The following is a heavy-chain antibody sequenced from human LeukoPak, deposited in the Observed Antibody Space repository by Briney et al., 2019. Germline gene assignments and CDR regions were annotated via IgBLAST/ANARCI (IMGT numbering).Heavy chain of an antibody. D-gene: IGHD3-10*01. CDR1: EFTFSNYG. CDR2: IQYDGSNK. J-gene: IGHJ4*02. CDR3: AKEHGSGSYFDY. Sequence: GGSLRLSCAASEFTFSNYGMHWVRQAPGKGLEWVAFIQYDGSNKYYGNSVKGRFTISRDTSKSTLYLQMNSLRAKDTAVYYCAKEHGSGSYFDYWGQGTLVTVSS. V-gene: IGHV3-30*02.